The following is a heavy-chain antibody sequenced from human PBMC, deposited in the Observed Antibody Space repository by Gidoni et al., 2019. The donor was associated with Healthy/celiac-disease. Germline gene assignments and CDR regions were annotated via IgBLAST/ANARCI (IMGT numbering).Heavy chain of an antibody. D-gene: IGHD3-9*01. Sequence: QGQLVESGGGVVQPGRSLRLSGAASGCTFSSYAMHWVRQAPGKGLEWVAVISYDGSNHYYADSVKCRFTLSRDNSKNTLYLQMNSLRAEDTAVYYCARDLTTDYDILTGYSLWGQGTLVTVSS. CDR2: ISYDGSNH. V-gene: IGHV3-30*01. CDR1: GCTFSSYA. CDR3: ARDLTTDYDILTGYSL. J-gene: IGHJ4*02.